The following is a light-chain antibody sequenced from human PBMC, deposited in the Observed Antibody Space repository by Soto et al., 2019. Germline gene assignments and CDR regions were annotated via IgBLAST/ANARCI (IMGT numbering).Light chain of an antibody. CDR1: QSVSSSY. CDR3: STGA. CDR2: GAS. V-gene: IGKV3-20*01. J-gene: IGKJ1*01. Sequence: EIVLTQSPGTLSLSPGERATLSCRASQSVSSSYLAWYQQKPGQAPRLLIYGASTRATGIPDRFSGSGSGTDFTLNISILEPEEFAVYYCSTGAFGQGTKVEIK.